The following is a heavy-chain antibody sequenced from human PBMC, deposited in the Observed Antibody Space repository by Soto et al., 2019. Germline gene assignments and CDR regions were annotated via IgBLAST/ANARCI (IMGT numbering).Heavy chain of an antibody. CDR2: ISWDGGST. J-gene: IGHJ6*02. D-gene: IGHD6-13*01. V-gene: IGHV3-43*01. CDR1: GFTLDDYT. CDR3: AKDIGIAAHYGMDV. Sequence: VQLVESGGVVVQPGGSLRLSCAASGFTLDDYTMHWVLQAPGKGREWVSLISWDGGSTYYADSVKGRFTISRDNSKNSLYLQMNSLRTEDTALYYCAKDIGIAAHYGMDVWGQGTTVTVSS.